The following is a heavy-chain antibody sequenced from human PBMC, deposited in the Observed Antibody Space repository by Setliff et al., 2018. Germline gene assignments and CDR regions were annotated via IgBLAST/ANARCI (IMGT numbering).Heavy chain of an antibody. V-gene: IGHV4-39*07. Sequence: SETLSLTCAVSGGSISSGSYYWGWIRQPPGKGLEWIAEINHSGSTTYNPALNSRVTISVDTSTNQFSLRLTSLTAADTAVYFCARDNTILGATDHWGQGTLVTVSS. D-gene: IGHD1-26*01. CDR1: GGSISSGSYY. CDR3: ARDNTILGATDH. CDR2: INHSGST. J-gene: IGHJ5*02.